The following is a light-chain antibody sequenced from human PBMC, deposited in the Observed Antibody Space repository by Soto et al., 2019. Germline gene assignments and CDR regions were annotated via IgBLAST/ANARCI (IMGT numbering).Light chain of an antibody. Sequence: EIVLTQSPGTLSLSPGERATLSCWASQSVSSYLAWYQQKPGQAPRLLIYAASSRATDIPDRFSGSGSGTDFTLTISRLEPEDSAVYYCQQYGSSPRTFGQGTKVEIK. CDR3: QQYGSSPRT. V-gene: IGKV3-20*01. CDR2: AAS. CDR1: QSVSSY. J-gene: IGKJ1*01.